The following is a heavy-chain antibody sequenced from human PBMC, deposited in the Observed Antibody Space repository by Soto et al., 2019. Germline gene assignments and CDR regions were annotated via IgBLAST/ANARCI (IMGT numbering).Heavy chain of an antibody. V-gene: IGHV4-31*03. CDR3: ARGAVYCSSTSCYPNWFDP. CDR2: IYYSGST. Sequence: SETLSLTCTVSGGSISSGGYYWSWIRQHPGKGLEWIGYIYYSGSTYYNPSLKSRVTISVDTSKNQFSLKLSSVTAADTAVYYCARGAVYCSSTSCYPNWFDPWGQGTLVTVS. D-gene: IGHD2-2*01. CDR1: GGSISSGGYY. J-gene: IGHJ5*02.